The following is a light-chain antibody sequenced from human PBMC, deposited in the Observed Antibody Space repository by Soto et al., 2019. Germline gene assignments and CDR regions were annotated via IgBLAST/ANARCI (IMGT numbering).Light chain of an antibody. CDR2: DAS. J-gene: IGKJ1*01. V-gene: IGKV3-11*01. Sequence: EIVFPQSTATLSLSPGERATLSCRASQSVSSYLAWYQQKPGQAPRLLIYDASNRATGIPARFSGSGSGTDFTLTISSLEPEDFAVYYCQQYGSSPRTFGQGSNV. CDR1: QSVSSY. CDR3: QQYGSSPRT.